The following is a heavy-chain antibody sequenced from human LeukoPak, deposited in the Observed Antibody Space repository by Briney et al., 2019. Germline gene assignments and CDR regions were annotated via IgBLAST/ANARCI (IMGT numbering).Heavy chain of an antibody. D-gene: IGHD1-26*01. CDR3: AKDIYSGSSPGGFDY. V-gene: IGHV3-23*01. J-gene: IGHJ4*02. Sequence: PGGSLRLSCAASGFTFSSYAMSWVRQAPGKGLEWVSAISGSGGSTYYADSVKGRFTISRDNSKNTLYLQMNSLRAEDTALYYCAKDIYSGSSPGGFDYWGQGTLVTVSS. CDR2: ISGSGGST. CDR1: GFTFSSYA.